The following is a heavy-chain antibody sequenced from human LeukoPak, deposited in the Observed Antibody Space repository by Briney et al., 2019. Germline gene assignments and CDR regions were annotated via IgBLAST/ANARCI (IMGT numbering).Heavy chain of an antibody. CDR1: GGSISSSSYY. V-gene: IGHV4-39*01. D-gene: IGHD3-22*01. CDR3: ARGVTMIVVVIHDWYFDL. Sequence: SETLSLTCTVSGGSISSSSYYWGWIRQPPGKGLEWIGSIYYTRSTYYSPSLKSRVTISVDTSKNQFSLKLTSVTAADTAVYYCARGVTMIVVVIHDWYFDLWGRGTLVTVSS. CDR2: IYYTRST. J-gene: IGHJ2*01.